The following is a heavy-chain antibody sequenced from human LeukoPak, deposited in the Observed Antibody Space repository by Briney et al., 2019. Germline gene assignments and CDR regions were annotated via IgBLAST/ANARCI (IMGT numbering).Heavy chain of an antibody. J-gene: IGHJ4*02. D-gene: IGHD3-22*01. CDR2: IYYSRST. Sequence: SETLSLTCTVSGGSISSSSYYWGRIRQPPGKALEWIGSIYYSRSTYYNPSLKSRVTISVDTSKNQFSLKLSSVTAADTAVYYCAREGVPTYYYDSSGYEGSYYFDYWGQGTLVTVSS. CDR3: AREGVPTYYYDSSGYEGSYYFDY. CDR1: GGSISSSSYY. V-gene: IGHV4-39*07.